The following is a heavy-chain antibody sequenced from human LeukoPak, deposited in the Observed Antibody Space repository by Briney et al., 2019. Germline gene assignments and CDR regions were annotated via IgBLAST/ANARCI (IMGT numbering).Heavy chain of an antibody. CDR1: GGSISSGGYY. CDR3: AKDSSSFAFDI. Sequence: SETLSLTCTVSGGSISSGGYYWSWIRQPPGKGLEWIGYIYHSGSTYYNPSLKSRVTISVDRSKNQFSLKLSSVTAADTAVYYCAKDSSSFAFDIWGQGTMVTVSS. V-gene: IGHV4-30-2*01. J-gene: IGHJ3*02. CDR2: IYHSGST. D-gene: IGHD6-6*01.